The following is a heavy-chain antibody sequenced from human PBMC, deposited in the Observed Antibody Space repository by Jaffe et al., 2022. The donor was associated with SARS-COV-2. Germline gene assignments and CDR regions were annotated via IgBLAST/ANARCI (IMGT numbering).Heavy chain of an antibody. CDR1: GYTFTYYA. V-gene: IGHV1-3*01. CDR3: ASGHGGESTPRGLWSSYKESTGGWFDP. Sequence: QVQLVQSGGEVKKPGASVKVSCKASGYTFTYYAWVRQAPGQSLEWLGWINVGNGNTKYSDKFLGRVTISMDSSAVTAYMDLSNLRSEDTAVYYCASGHGGESTPRGLWSSYKESTGGWFDPWGQGTLVTVSS. D-gene: IGHD3-10*01. CDR2: INVGNGNT. J-gene: IGHJ5*02.